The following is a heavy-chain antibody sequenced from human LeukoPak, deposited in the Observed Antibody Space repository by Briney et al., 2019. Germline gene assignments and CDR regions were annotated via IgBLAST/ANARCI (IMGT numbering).Heavy chain of an antibody. D-gene: IGHD6-13*01. V-gene: IGHV1-69*13. CDR1: GYTFTSSY. Sequence: SVKVSCKASGYTFTSSYMHWVRQAPGQGLEWMGGIIPIFGTANYAQKFQGRVTITADESTSTAYMELSSLRSEDTAVYYCARVGSSWYLDYWGQGTLVTVSS. CDR2: IIPIFGTA. J-gene: IGHJ4*02. CDR3: ARVGSSWYLDY.